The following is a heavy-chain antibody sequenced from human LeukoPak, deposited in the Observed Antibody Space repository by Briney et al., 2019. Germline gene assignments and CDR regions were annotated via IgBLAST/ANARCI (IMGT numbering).Heavy chain of an antibody. J-gene: IGHJ3*02. CDR2: IIPIFGTA. CDR3: ARRVSPWAFDI. CDR1: GGTFGSYA. Sequence: SVKVSCKASGGTFGSYAISWVRPAPGQGLEWMGGIIPIFGTANYAQKFQGRVTITADKSTSTAYMELSSLRSEDTAVYYCARRVSPWAFDIWGQGTMVTVSS. D-gene: IGHD3-22*01. V-gene: IGHV1-69*06.